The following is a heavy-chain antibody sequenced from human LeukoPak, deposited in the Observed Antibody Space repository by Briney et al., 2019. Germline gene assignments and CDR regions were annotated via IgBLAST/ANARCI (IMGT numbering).Heavy chain of an antibody. CDR1: GGSISSGSYY. J-gene: IGHJ5*02. CDR3: ARTDYDFWSGPNWFDP. V-gene: IGHV4-61*02. Sequence: TLSLTCTVSGGSISSGSYYWSWIRQPAGKRLEWIGRIYTSGSTNYNPSLKSRVTISVDTSKNQFSLKLSSVTAADTAVYYCARTDYDFWSGPNWFDPWGQGTLVTVSS. CDR2: IYTSGST. D-gene: IGHD3-3*01.